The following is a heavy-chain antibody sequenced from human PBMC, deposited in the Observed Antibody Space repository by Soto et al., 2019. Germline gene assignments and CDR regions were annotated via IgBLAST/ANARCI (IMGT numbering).Heavy chain of an antibody. J-gene: IGHJ4*02. CDR2: IYYSGST. D-gene: IGHD2-8*02. CDR3: ARATSFSGHHGY. Sequence: SETLSLTCTVSGGSFSSGGYSWSGIRQLPGKGLEWIEYIYYSGSTYYNPSLKSRFTISLDTSKSQFSLKLSSVTAADTAVYYCARATSFSGHHGYWGQGTLVTVSS. V-gene: IGHV4-31*03. CDR1: GGSFSSGGYS.